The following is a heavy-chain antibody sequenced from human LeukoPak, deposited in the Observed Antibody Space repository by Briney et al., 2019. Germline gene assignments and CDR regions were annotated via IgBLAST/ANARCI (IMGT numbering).Heavy chain of an antibody. CDR1: GYNFTTYW. J-gene: IGHJ4*02. CDR2: IYPGDSDT. Sequence: GESLKISCKGSGYNFTTYWIAWVRQMPGKGLEWMGIIYPGDSDTRYSPSFQGQVTISADKSISTAYLQWTSLRASDTAMYYCARLRGYNYGVDYWGQGTLVTVSS. D-gene: IGHD5-18*01. V-gene: IGHV5-51*01. CDR3: ARLRGYNYGVDY.